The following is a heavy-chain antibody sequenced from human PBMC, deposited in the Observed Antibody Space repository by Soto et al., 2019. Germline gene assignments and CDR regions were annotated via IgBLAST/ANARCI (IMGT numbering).Heavy chain of an antibody. V-gene: IGHV5-51*01. CDR1: GYDFTIHG. Sequence: AESLTISCKASGYDFTIHGIGWVLQMPGKGLEWMGIIYPGDSDIRYSPSFQGQVTLSADKSINTAYLQWSSLKASDTAIYYCARHDDFWSGFSHYFDYWGQGTMVTVSS. D-gene: IGHD3-3*01. CDR2: IYPGDSDI. J-gene: IGHJ4*02. CDR3: ARHDDFWSGFSHYFDY.